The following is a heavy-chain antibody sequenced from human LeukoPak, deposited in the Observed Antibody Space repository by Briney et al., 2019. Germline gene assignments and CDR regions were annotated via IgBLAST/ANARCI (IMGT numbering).Heavy chain of an antibody. J-gene: IGHJ4*02. CDR1: GGSISSSSYY. Sequence: SETLSLTCTVSGGSISSSSYYWGWIRQPPGKGLEWIGSIYYNGSTYYNPSLKSRVTISVDTSKNQFSLKLSSVTAADTAVYYCARDIAHYYGSGSHYYFDHWGQGTLVTVSS. CDR2: IYYNGST. CDR3: ARDIAHYYGSGSHYYFDH. V-gene: IGHV4-39*07. D-gene: IGHD3-10*01.